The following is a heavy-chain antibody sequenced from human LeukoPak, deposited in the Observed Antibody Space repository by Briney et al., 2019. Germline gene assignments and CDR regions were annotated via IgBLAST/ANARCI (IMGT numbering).Heavy chain of an antibody. Sequence: SGGSLRLSCAASGFTFDDYAMHWVRQAPGKGLEWVSGISWNSGSIGYADSVKGRFTISRDNAKNSLYLQMNSLRAEDTALYYCAKDGGSGRYYNAEPFDYWGQGTLVTVSS. V-gene: IGHV3-9*01. D-gene: IGHD3-10*01. J-gene: IGHJ4*02. CDR2: ISWNSGSI. CDR1: GFTFDDYA. CDR3: AKDGGSGRYYNAEPFDY.